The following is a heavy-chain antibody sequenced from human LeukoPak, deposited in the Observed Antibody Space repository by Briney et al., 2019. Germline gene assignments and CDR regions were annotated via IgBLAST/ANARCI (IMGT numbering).Heavy chain of an antibody. V-gene: IGHV3-33*06. CDR1: GFTFTNYG. CDR2: TWYDGSNK. CDR3: AKDQGIQLWLKYFQH. D-gene: IGHD5-18*01. Sequence: PGGSLRLSCAASGFTFTNYGMHWVRQAPGKGLEWVAVTWYDGSNKYYADSVKGRFTISRDNAKNSLYLQMNSLRAEDTAVYYCAKDQGIQLWLKYFQHWGQGTLVTVSS. J-gene: IGHJ1*01.